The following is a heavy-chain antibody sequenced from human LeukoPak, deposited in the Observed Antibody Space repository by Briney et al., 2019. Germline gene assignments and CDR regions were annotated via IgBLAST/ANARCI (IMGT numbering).Heavy chain of an antibody. Sequence: PGGSLRLSCAASGFTFSSYWMHWVRHAPGKGLVWVSGIISDGSTTSYADSVKGRFTISRDNAKKTLYLQMSSLRLEDTAVYYCARGNPADYWGQGALVTVSS. CDR1: GFTFSSYW. J-gene: IGHJ4*02. CDR2: IISDGSTT. V-gene: IGHV3-74*01. CDR3: ARGNPADY.